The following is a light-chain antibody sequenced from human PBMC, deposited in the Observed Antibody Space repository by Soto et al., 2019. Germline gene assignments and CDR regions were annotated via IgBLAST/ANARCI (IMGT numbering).Light chain of an antibody. Sequence: ETVLTQSPATLSLSPGQRATFSCRASQSVGSYLAWYQQKPGQAPRLLIYDASTRATGIPARFSGSGSGTDFTLTITSLEPEYFAVYFCQQRTDWPLTFGGGTKLEI. CDR3: QQRTDWPLT. CDR1: QSVGSY. CDR2: DAS. V-gene: IGKV3-11*01. J-gene: IGKJ4*01.